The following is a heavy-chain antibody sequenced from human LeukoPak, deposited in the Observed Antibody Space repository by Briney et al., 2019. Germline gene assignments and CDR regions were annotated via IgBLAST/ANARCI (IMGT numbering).Heavy chain of an antibody. Sequence: PGGSLRLSCAASGFTFSSYKMNWVRQAPGRGLEWVSSIHSGGSDVYYADSVKGRFTVSRDNAKNSLFLQMNTLRAEDTAVYYCARGHYDFLTGNYKWTPYYWGQGTPVTVSS. V-gene: IGHV3-21*06. CDR2: IHSGGSDV. J-gene: IGHJ4*02. CDR3: ARGHYDFLTGNYKWTPYY. D-gene: IGHD3-9*01. CDR1: GFTFSSYK.